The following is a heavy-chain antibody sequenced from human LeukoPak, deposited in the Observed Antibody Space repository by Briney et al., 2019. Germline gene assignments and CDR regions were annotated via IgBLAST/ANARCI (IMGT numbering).Heavy chain of an antibody. CDR2: IYTSGST. J-gene: IGHJ4*02. CDR3: ARESYDSSGYYGYFDY. V-gene: IGHV4-4*07. Sequence: PSETLSLTCTVSGNSISSYYWSWIRQPAGKGLEWIGRIYTSGSTNYNPSLKSRVTMSVDTSKNQFSLKLSSVTAADTAVYYCARESYDSSGYYGYFDYWGRGTLVTVSS. CDR1: GNSISSYY. D-gene: IGHD3-22*01.